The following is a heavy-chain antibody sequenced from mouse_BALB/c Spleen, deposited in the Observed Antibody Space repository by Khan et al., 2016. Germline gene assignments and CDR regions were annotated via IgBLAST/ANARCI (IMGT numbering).Heavy chain of an antibody. CDR1: EYTFTNYG. CDR2: INTNTGEP. V-gene: IGHV9-3*02. J-gene: IGHJ4*01. Sequence: QIQLVQSGPELKKPGETVKISCKASEYTFTNYGMNWVKQAPGKGLKWMGWINTNTGEPTYAEEFKGRFAFSLEASASTAYLQINNLKNEDSATYYGARTGDYPDYAMDYWGQGTSVTVSS. D-gene: IGHD2-13*01. CDR3: ARTGDYPDYAMDY.